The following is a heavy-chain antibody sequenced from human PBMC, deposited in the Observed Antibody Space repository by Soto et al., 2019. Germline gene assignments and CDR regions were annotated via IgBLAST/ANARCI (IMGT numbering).Heavy chain of an antibody. CDR3: AKGGPSHIYGIDF. Sequence: GGSLRLSCKASGFIFQNFVINWVRQAPGKGLEWVSIIGGTGQYTFYADSVRCRFTFSRDNSENTVYLEMNSLRAEDTAIYFFAKGGPSHIYGIDFCGRGSTVTGSS. D-gene: IGHD2-2*01. CDR2: IGGTGQYT. J-gene: IGHJ6*02. V-gene: IGHV3-23*01. CDR1: GFIFQNFV.